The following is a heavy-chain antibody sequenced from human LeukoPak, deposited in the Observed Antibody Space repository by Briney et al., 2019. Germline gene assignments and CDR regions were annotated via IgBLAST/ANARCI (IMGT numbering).Heavy chain of an antibody. Sequence: ASVKVSCKASGYTFTGYYMHWVRHAPGQGLEWMGWINPNSGGTNYAQKFQGRVTMTRDTSISTAYMELSRLRSDDTAVYYCARGPDYYDSSGPDYWGQGTLVTVSS. CDR3: ARGPDYYDSSGPDY. CDR2: INPNSGGT. D-gene: IGHD3-22*01. V-gene: IGHV1-2*02. CDR1: GYTFTGYY. J-gene: IGHJ4*02.